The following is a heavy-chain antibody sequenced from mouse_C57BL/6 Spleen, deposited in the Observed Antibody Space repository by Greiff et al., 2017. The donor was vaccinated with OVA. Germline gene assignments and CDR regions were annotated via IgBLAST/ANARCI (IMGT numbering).Heavy chain of an antibody. V-gene: IGHV1-72*01. CDR3: ERGGYYDCDVTWFAY. CDR1: GYTFTSYW. CDR2: IDPNSGGT. J-gene: IGHJ3*01. Sequence: QVQLQQPGAELVKPGASVKLSCKASGYTFTSYWMYWVKQRPGRGLEWIGRIDPNSGGTKYNEKVKGKVTLTVDKASSTAYMQLSSLTSEDSAVYYCERGGYYDCDVTWFAYWGKGTLVTVSA. D-gene: IGHD2-4*01.